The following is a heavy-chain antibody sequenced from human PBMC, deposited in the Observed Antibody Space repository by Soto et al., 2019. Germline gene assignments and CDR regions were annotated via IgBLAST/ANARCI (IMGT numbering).Heavy chain of an antibody. V-gene: IGHV4-59*08. J-gene: IGHJ4*02. Sequence: PSETLSLTCTVSGGSISSYYWSWIRQPPGKGLEWIGYIYYSGSTNYNPSLKSRVTISVDTSKNQFSLKLSSVTAADTAVYYCARGSRGGYWLDYWGQGTLVTVSS. D-gene: IGHD3-22*01. CDR1: GGSISSYY. CDR3: ARGSRGGYWLDY. CDR2: IYYSGST.